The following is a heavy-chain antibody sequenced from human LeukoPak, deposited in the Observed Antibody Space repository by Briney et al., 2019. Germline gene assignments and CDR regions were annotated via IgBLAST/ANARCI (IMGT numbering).Heavy chain of an antibody. CDR3: ARDFSTKYSQDY. D-gene: IGHD1-26*01. CDR1: GSIFSHYA. Sequence: GGSLRPSCAASGSIFSHYALHWVRQAPGKGLEWLAFISYDGNVKYYADSVKGRFTVSRDDSKITLYLQMNSLRTEDTALYYCARDFSTKYSQDYWGQGTLVTVSS. V-gene: IGHV3-30-3*01. J-gene: IGHJ4*02. CDR2: ISYDGNVK.